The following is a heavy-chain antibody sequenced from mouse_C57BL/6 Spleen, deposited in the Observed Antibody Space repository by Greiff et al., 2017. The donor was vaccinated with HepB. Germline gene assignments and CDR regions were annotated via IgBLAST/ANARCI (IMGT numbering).Heavy chain of an antibody. CDR3: TREGTTVVATDAMDY. Sequence: EVQGVESGEGLVKPGGSLKLSCAASGFTFSSYAMSWVRQTPEKRLEWVAYISSGGDYIYYADTVKGRFTISRDNARNTLYLQMSSLKSEDTAMYYCTREGTTVVATDAMDYWGQGTSVTVSS. D-gene: IGHD1-1*01. J-gene: IGHJ4*01. CDR2: ISSGGDYI. V-gene: IGHV5-9-1*02. CDR1: GFTFSSYA.